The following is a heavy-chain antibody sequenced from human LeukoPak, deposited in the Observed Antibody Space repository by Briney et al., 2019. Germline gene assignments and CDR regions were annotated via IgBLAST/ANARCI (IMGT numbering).Heavy chain of an antibody. V-gene: IGHV5-51*01. CDR3: ARPQGGCSSTSCWAFDI. J-gene: IGHJ3*02. CDR1: GYSFTSYW. Sequence: GESLQISCQGSGYSFTSYWIGWVRQMPGKGLEWMGIIYPGDSDTRYSPSFQGQVTISADKSISTAYLQWSSLKASDTAMCYCARPQGGCSSTSCWAFDIWGQGTMVTVSS. D-gene: IGHD2-2*01. CDR2: IYPGDSDT.